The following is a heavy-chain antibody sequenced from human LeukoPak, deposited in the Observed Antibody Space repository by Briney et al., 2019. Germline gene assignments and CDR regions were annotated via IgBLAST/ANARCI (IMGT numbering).Heavy chain of an antibody. CDR1: GYTFTSYD. CDR2: MNPNSGNT. CDR3: ASLGSTTVTRNDAFDI. J-gene: IGHJ3*02. Sequence: ASVKVSCKASGYTFTSYDINWVRQATGQGLEWMGWMNPNSGNTGYAQKFQGRVTMTRNTSISTAYMELSSLRSEDTAVYCCASLGSTTVTRNDAFDIWGQGTMVTVSS. D-gene: IGHD4-17*01. V-gene: IGHV1-8*01.